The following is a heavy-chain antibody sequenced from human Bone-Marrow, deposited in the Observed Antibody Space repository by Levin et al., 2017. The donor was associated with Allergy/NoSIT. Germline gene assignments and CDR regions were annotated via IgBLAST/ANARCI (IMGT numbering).Heavy chain of an antibody. CDR2: ISYDGSRE. CDR1: GFAFNNYA. V-gene: IGHV3-30-3*01. CDR3: ARDGGSLSGLSSFDI. Sequence: GESLKISCAASGFAFNNYAIDWVRQAPGKGLEWVAAISYDGSREFYADSVKGRFTSSRDNSKNTLYLQLNSLGAEDTAVYYCARDGGSLSGLSSFDIWGQGTMVTVSA. D-gene: IGHD6-19*01. J-gene: IGHJ3*02.